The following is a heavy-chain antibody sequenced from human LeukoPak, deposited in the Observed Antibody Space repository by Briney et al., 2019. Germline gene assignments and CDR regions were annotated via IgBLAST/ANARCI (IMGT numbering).Heavy chain of an antibody. V-gene: IGHV4-34*01. Sequence: SETLSLTCAVYGGSFSGYYWSWIRQPPGKGLEWIGEINHSGSTNYNPSLKSRVTISLDTSKNQFSLKLSSVTAADTAVYYCARDRTKYCRSTSCPLDYWGQGTLVTVSS. J-gene: IGHJ4*02. CDR3: ARDRTKYCRSTSCPLDY. CDR1: GGSFSGYY. D-gene: IGHD2-2*01. CDR2: INHSGST.